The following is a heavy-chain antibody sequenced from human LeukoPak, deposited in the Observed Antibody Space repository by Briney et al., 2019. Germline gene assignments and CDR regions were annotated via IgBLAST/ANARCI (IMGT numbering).Heavy chain of an antibody. CDR3: AREPPSHTYYDFWSGYYSFFDY. J-gene: IGHJ4*02. CDR2: TSSSSSYI. CDR1: GFTFSSYS. V-gene: IGHV3-21*01. Sequence: GGSLRLSCAASGFTFSSYSMNWVRQAPGKGLEWVSSTSSSSSYIYYADSVKGRFTISRDNAKNSLYLQMNSLRAEDTAVYYCAREPPSHTYYDFWSGYYSFFDYWGQGTLVTVSS. D-gene: IGHD3-3*01.